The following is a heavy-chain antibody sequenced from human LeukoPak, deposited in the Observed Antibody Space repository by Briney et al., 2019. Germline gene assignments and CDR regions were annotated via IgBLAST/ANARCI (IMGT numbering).Heavy chain of an antibody. J-gene: IGHJ2*01. CDR3: ARGERGDYWYFDL. D-gene: IGHD1-1*01. V-gene: IGHV4-30-4*01. CDR2: TYYSGST. Sequence: PSETLSLTCTVSGGSISSGDYYWSWIRQPPGKGLEWIGYTYYSGSTYYNPSLKSRVTISVDTSKNQFSLKLSSVTAADTAVYYCARGERGDYWYFDLWAVAPWSLSPQ. CDR1: GGSISSGDYY.